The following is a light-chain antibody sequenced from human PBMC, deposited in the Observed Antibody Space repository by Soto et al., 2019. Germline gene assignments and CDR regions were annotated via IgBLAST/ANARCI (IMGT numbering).Light chain of an antibody. CDR3: SSYTSSSTLVV. Sequence: QSALTQPASVSGSPGQSITISCTGTSSDVGGYNYVSWYQQHPGKAPKLMIYDVSNRPPGVSNRFSGSKSGNTASLTISGLQAEDEAAYYCSSYTSSSTLVVFGTGTKLTVL. V-gene: IGLV2-14*01. CDR2: DVS. J-gene: IGLJ1*01. CDR1: SSDVGGYNY.